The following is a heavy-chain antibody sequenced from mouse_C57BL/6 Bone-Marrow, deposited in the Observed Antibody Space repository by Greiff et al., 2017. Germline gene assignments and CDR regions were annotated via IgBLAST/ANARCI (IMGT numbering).Heavy chain of an antibody. CDR1: GYTFTSYW. CDR2: IDPSDSYT. Sequence: QVQLQQPGAELVRPGTSVKLSCKASGYTFTSYWMHWVKQRPGQGLEWIGVIDPSDSYTNYNQKFKGKATLTVDTSSSTAYMQLSSLTSEDSAVYYCARSYYGYDNDAMDYWGQGTSVTVSS. J-gene: IGHJ4*01. D-gene: IGHD2-2*01. V-gene: IGHV1-59*01. CDR3: ARSYYGYDNDAMDY.